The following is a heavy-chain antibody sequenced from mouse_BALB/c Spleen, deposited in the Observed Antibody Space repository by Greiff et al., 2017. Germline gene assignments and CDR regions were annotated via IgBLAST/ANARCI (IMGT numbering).Heavy chain of an antibody. J-gene: IGHJ2*01. CDR3: ARGLYYGNAGYVDY. Sequence: QVQLQQSGAELARPGASVKLSCKASGYTFTDYYINWVKQRTGQGLEWIGEIYPGSGNTYYNEKFKGTATLTADKSSSTACMQLSSLASEDSAVDCGARGLYYGNAGYVDYWGQGTTVTVAS. D-gene: IGHD2-1*01. CDR1: GYTFTDYY. CDR2: IYPGSGNT. V-gene: IGHV1-77*01.